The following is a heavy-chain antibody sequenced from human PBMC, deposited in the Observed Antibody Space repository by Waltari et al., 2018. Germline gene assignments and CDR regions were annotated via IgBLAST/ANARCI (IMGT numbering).Heavy chain of an antibody. CDR3: AKEGQGSSWGTFDY. J-gene: IGHJ4*02. Sequence: EVQLVESGGGLVQPGRSLRLSCAASGFTFDDYAMHWVRQAPGKGLEWVSGISWNSCSIGYADSVKGRFTISRDNAKNSLYLQMNSLRAEDMALYYCAKEGQGSSWGTFDYWGQGTLVTVSS. CDR2: ISWNSCSI. V-gene: IGHV3-9*03. D-gene: IGHD6-13*01. CDR1: GFTFDDYA.